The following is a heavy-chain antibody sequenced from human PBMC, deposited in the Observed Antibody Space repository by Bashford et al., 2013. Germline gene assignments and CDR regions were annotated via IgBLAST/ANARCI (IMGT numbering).Heavy chain of an antibody. D-gene: IGHD1-1*01. V-gene: IGHV3-30*02. CDR3: AKDARAGTLDYYYGLDV. J-gene: IGHJ6*02. Sequence: VRGRFTISRDNSKSTLFLQVNSLRDEDTAVYYCAKDARAGTLDYYYGLDVWGQGTTVTVSS.